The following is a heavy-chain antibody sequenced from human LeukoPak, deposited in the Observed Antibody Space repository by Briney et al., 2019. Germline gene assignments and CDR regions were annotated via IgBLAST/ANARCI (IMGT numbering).Heavy chain of an antibody. D-gene: IGHD6-6*01. V-gene: IGHV3-30*02. CDR1: GFTFSSYG. CDR2: IRYDGSNK. Sequence: GGSLRLSCAASGFTFSSYGMHWVRQAPGKGLEWVAFIRYDGSNKYYADSVKGRFTISRDNSKNTLYLQMNSLRAEDTAVYYCAKVPSIAAPLDYWGQGTLVTVSS. J-gene: IGHJ4*02. CDR3: AKVPSIAAPLDY.